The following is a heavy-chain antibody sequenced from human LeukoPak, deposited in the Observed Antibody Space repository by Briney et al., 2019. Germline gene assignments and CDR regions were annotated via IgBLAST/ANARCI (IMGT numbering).Heavy chain of an antibody. CDR2: IYYSGRT. CDR1: GGSISGYY. J-gene: IGHJ4*02. Sequence: SETLSPTCTVSGGSISGYYWSWIRQPPGKGLEWIGYIYYSGRTNYSPSLESRVTISVDTSRSQFSLQLSSVTAADTAVYYCARTYCSSTSCYLFHFDYWGQGILVTVSS. D-gene: IGHD2-2*01. V-gene: IGHV4-59*01. CDR3: ARTYCSSTSCYLFHFDY.